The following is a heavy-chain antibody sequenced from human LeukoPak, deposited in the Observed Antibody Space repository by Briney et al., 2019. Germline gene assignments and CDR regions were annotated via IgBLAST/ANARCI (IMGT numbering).Heavy chain of an antibody. CDR1: GFTLSSYA. J-gene: IGHJ4*02. D-gene: IGHD1-26*01. Sequence: GGSLRLSCAASGFTLSSYAMSWVRQAPGKGLEWVSGISGNGGSTYYADSVKGRFTISRDKSKNTLYLQLNSLKASDTAMYYCARQAAYSGSSIGYWGQGTLVTVSS. CDR2: ISGNGGST. V-gene: IGHV3-23*01. CDR3: ARQAAYSGSSIGY.